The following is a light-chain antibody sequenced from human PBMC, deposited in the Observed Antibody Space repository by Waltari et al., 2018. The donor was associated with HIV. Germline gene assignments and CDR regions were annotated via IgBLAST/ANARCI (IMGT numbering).Light chain of an antibody. CDR1: QSIHSH. CDR3: QQYNHWPPYT. CDR2: GAS. V-gene: IGKV3-15*01. Sequence: EVVMTQSPATLSVSLGARAPLSCRANQSIHSHLAWYQHNPGQAPRLLFYGASTRATGVPARFSGSGSGTDFTLTISGLQSEDFAVYYCQQYNHWPPYTFGQGTKLEIK. J-gene: IGKJ2*01.